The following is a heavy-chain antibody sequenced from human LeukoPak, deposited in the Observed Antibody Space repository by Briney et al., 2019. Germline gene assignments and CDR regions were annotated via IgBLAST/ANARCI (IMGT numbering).Heavy chain of an antibody. CDR1: GYTFTGYY. CDR3: ARFNWNDVSGIDY. V-gene: IGHV1-18*04. J-gene: IGHJ4*02. CDR2: ISVYSGKT. D-gene: IGHD1-1*01. Sequence: GASVKVSCKASGYTFTGYYIHWVRQAPGQGLEWMGWISVYSGKTKYTQKMQGRVTLTTETSTSTAYMELRSLRSDDTAVYYCARFNWNDVSGIDYWGQGTLVTVSS.